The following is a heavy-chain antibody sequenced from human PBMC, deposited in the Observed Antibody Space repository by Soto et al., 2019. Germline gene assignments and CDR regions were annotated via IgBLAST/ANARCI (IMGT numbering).Heavy chain of an antibody. CDR3: ARVRGNCSGGSCYSIRYYYGMDV. CDR1: GGSFSGYY. Sequence: SETLSLTCAVYGGSFSGYYWSWIRQPPGKGLEWIGEINHSGSTNYNPSLKSRVTISVDTSKNQFSLKLSSVTAADTAVYYCARVRGNCSGGSCYSIRYYYGMDVWGQGTTVTAP. J-gene: IGHJ6*02. V-gene: IGHV4-34*01. D-gene: IGHD2-15*01. CDR2: INHSGST.